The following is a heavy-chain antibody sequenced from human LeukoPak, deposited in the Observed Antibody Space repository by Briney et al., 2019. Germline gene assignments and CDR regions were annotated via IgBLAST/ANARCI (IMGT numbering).Heavy chain of an antibody. J-gene: IGHJ4*02. D-gene: IGHD3-22*01. CDR2: INPNSGGT. CDR1: GYTFTGYY. Sequence: ASVKVSCKASGYTFTGYYMHWVRQAPGQGLEWMGWINPNSGGTNYAQKFQGRVTMTRDTSISTAYMELSRLRSDDTAVYYCARDLYYYDSSGYVDYWGQGTLVTVS. V-gene: IGHV1-2*02. CDR3: ARDLYYYDSSGYVDY.